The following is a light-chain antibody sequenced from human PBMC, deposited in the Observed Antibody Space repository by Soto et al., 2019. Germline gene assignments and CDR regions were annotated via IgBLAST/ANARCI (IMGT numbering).Light chain of an antibody. V-gene: IGLV1-44*01. CDR2: SNN. J-gene: IGLJ2*01. CDR1: SSNIGSNT. Sequence: QSVLTQPPSASGTPGQRVTISCSGSSSNIGSNTVNWYQQLPGTAPKLLIFSNNQRPSGLPDRFSGSKSGTSASLAISRLQSEDEVDYYSAAWDDSLNGVVFGGGTKLTVL. CDR3: AAWDDSLNGVV.